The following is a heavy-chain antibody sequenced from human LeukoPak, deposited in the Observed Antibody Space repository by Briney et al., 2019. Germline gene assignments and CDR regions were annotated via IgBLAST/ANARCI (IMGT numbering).Heavy chain of an antibody. CDR1: GGTFSSYA. D-gene: IGHD3-22*01. CDR2: IIPILGIA. Sequence: EASVKVSCKASGGTFSSYAISWVRQAPGQGLEWMGRIIPILGIANYAQKFQGRVTITADKSTSTAYMELSSLRSEDTAVYYCARGSYYYDTSGYVRSDAFHLWGQGTLVTVSS. J-gene: IGHJ3*01. CDR3: ARGSYYYDTSGYVRSDAFHL. V-gene: IGHV1-69*04.